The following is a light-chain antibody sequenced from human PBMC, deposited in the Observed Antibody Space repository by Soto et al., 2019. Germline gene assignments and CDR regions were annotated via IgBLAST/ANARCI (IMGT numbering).Light chain of an antibody. CDR3: SSFGGSTTR. CDR2: DVS. CDR1: SSDIGGSNY. V-gene: IGLV2-14*03. Sequence: QSALTQPASVSGSPGQSITISCTGTSSDIGGSNYVSWYQQHPGEAPKLIIYDVSYRPSGISNRCSGSKSGNTASLTISRLQAADEADYFCSSFGGSTTRFGGGTKLTVL. J-gene: IGLJ2*01.